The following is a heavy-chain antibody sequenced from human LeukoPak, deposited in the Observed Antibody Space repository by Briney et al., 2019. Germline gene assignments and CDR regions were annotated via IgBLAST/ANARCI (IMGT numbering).Heavy chain of an antibody. CDR2: IYYSGST. CDR3: ASPRKERYYYDSSGYGTVFDY. D-gene: IGHD3-22*01. CDR1: GGSISSYY. Sequence: PSETLSLTCTVSGGSISSYYWSWIRQPPGKGLEWIGYIYYSGSTNYNPSLKSRVTISVDTSKNQFSLKLSSVTAGDTAVYYCASPRKERYYYDSSGYGTVFDYWGQGTLVTVSS. J-gene: IGHJ4*02. V-gene: IGHV4-59*12.